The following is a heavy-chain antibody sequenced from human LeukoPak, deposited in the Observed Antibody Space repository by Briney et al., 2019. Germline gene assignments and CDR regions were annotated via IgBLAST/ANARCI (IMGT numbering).Heavy chain of an antibody. CDR2: INNIATHS. CDR3: VGCSGGTCSDFDY. V-gene: IGHV3-21*01. D-gene: IGHD2-15*01. CDR1: GFTFTDSA. Sequence: GGSLRLSCAGSGFTFTDSAINWVRQAPGKGLEWVSSINNIATHSYYAASVKGRFSISRDDAKNSVYLQMHSLRAEDTAIYYCVGCSGGTCSDFDYWGRGTLVTVSS. J-gene: IGHJ4*02.